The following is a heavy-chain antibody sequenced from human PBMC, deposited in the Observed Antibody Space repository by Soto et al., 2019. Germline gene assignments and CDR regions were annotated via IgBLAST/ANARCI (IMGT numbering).Heavy chain of an antibody. Sequence: EVQLVESGGGLVKPGGSLRLSCAASGFTFSSYSMNWVRQAPGKGLEWVSSISSSSSYIYYADSVKGRFTISRDNAKNSLYLEMKSLRGGDRGGFYCGGGGRGYSRGWDGYWGQGTLVPVSP. CDR3: GGGGRGYSRGWDGY. J-gene: IGHJ4*02. CDR2: ISSSSSYI. D-gene: IGHD6-19*01. V-gene: IGHV3-21*01. CDR1: GFTFSSYS.